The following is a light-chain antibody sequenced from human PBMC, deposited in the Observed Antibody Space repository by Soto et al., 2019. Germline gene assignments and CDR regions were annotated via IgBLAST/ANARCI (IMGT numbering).Light chain of an antibody. V-gene: IGLV2-14*01. CDR1: SSDVGSYNY. CDR2: EVS. Sequence: QSALAQPASVSGSPGQSITLSCTGTSSDVGSYNYVSWYQQHPGKAPKLLIYEVSDRPSGVSSRFSGSKSGNTASLTISGLQAEDEADYYCSSYTSSSTLYVFGTGTKVTV. J-gene: IGLJ1*01. CDR3: SSYTSSSTLYV.